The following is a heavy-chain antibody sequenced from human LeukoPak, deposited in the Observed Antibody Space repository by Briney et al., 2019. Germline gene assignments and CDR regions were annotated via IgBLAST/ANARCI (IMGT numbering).Heavy chain of an antibody. V-gene: IGHV4-34*01. J-gene: IGHJ4*02. Sequence: SETLSLTCAVYGGSFSGYYWSWIRQPPGKGLEWIGEINHSGSTNYNPSLKSRVTISVDTSKNQFSLKLCSVTAADTAVYSCASGFNMTVVPLWVTYYFDCWGKRTLVTASS. CDR2: INHSGST. CDR1: GGSFSGYY. D-gene: IGHD3-22*01. CDR3: ASGFNMTVVPLWVTYYFDC.